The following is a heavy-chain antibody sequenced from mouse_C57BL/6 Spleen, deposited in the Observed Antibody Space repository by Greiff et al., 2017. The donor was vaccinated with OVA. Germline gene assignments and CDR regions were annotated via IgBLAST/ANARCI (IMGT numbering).Heavy chain of an antibody. CDR1: GFTFITYA. CDR2: LRSKSSNYAT. CDR3: VRDDFDY. J-gene: IGHJ2*01. V-gene: IGHV10-3*01. Sequence: GGGLVQPKGSLKLSCAASGFTFITYAMHWVRQAPGKGLEGAARLRSKSSNYATYYADSVKDRFTISRDNSQSMLYLQMNNLKTEDTAMYYCVRDDFDYWGQGTTLTVSS.